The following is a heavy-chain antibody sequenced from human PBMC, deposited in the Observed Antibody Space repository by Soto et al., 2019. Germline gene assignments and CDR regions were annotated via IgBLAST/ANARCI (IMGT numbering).Heavy chain of an antibody. CDR1: GFSLTTPGLG. V-gene: IGHV2-5*01. CDR3: VRLMSTGTTGYSDY. D-gene: IGHD2-21*01. Sequence: QITLKHSGPTLVKPTQTLTLTCTVSGFSLTTPGLGVGWIRQPPGKALEWLTLVYWHDDKRYSSSLRDSLTIARDTSSTLVVLSMTNMDPEDSATYYCVRLMSTGTTGYSDYWGQGIVVTVSS. CDR2: VYWHDDK. J-gene: IGHJ4*02.